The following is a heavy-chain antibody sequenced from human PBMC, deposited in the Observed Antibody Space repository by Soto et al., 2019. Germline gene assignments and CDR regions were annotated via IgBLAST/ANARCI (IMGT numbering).Heavy chain of an antibody. V-gene: IGHV3-74*01. CDR1: GFTFSSYW. D-gene: IGHD3-9*01. CDR2: INSDGSST. CDR3: ATDYDILTGYYLFDY. Sequence: EVQLVESGGGLVQPGGSLRLSCAASGFTFSSYWMHWVRQAPGKGLVWVSRINSDGSSTSYADSVKGRFTISRDNAKNTLYLQMHSLRAEDTAVYYCATDYDILTGYYLFDYWGQGTLVTVSS. J-gene: IGHJ4*02.